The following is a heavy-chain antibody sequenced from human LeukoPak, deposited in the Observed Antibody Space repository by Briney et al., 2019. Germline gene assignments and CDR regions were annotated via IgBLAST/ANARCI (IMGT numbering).Heavy chain of an antibody. J-gene: IGHJ4*03. V-gene: IGHV1-18*01. CDR2: ISVYNGNT. Sequence: GASVKVSCKASGYTFTRYGITWVRQAPGQGLEWMGWISVYNGNTNYAQKLQGRVTMTTEISTSTAYMELRSLRSDDTAIYYCAKLAYGANFFDYWGQGTMVTVS. CDR3: AKLAYGANFFDY. CDR1: GYTFTRYG. D-gene: IGHD4-23*01.